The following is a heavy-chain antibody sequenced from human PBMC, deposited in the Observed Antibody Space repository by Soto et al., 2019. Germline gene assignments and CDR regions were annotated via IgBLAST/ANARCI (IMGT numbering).Heavy chain of an antibody. CDR3: AKVTYYYDSSGYYAYVYYFDY. Sequence: GGSLRLSCAASGFTFSSYAMSWVRQAPGKGLEWVSGISGSGGSTYYADSVKGRFTISRDNSKNTLDLQMNSLRAEDTAVYYCAKVTYYYDSSGYYAYVYYFDYWGQGTLVTVSS. J-gene: IGHJ4*02. CDR2: ISGSGGST. D-gene: IGHD3-22*01. V-gene: IGHV3-23*01. CDR1: GFTFSSYA.